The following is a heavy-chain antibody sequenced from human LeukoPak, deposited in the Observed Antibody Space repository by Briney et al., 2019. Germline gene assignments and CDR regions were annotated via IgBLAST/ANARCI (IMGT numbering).Heavy chain of an antibody. CDR3: SRESGAFSPFGY. CDR1: GGSFSGYY. Sequence: ASETLSLTCAVYGGSFSGYYWSWVRQSPGQGLEWIGEISLSGRTNYNPSLQSRVTMSLDESKNQLSLDLASVTAADTAVYYCSRESGAFSPFGYWGQGTLVTVHS. J-gene: IGHJ4*02. V-gene: IGHV4-34*10. CDR2: ISLSGRT. D-gene: IGHD1-26*01.